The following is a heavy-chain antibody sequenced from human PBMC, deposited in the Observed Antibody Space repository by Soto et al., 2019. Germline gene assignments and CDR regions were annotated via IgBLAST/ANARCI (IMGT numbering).Heavy chain of an antibody. J-gene: IGHJ3*02. CDR2: ISAYKGNT. CDR3: ARGPPRLMVRGHDAFDI. CDR1: GCTFTRYG. V-gene: IGHV1-18*01. Sequence: GASDNVSYEASGCTFTRYGLLWVRPAAGQELEWMGWISAYKGNTNYAQKLQRRVTMTTDTSTSTAYMELRSLRSDDTAVYYGARGPPRLMVRGHDAFDIWGQGTMVTVSS. D-gene: IGHD3-10*01.